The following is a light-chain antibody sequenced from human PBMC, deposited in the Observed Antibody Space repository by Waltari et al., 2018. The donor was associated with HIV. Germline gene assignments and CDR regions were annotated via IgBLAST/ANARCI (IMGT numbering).Light chain of an antibody. CDR3: QESFS. CDR1: QSNSNN. J-gene: IGKJ3*01. CDR2: SAS. V-gene: IGKV1-39*01. Sequence: DIQMTQSPSSLSASVGDRVTITCRASQSNSNNLNWYQQKLGKAPKLLIYSASILESGVPARVSGSGSGTDFTRTISSLQPEDFATYYWQESFSFGPGTKVDIK.